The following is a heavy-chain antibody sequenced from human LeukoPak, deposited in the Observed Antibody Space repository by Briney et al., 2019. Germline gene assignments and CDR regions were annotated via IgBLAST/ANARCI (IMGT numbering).Heavy chain of an antibody. CDR3: AREGRGSGHWAGFDF. CDR1: GYTFSDHY. V-gene: IGHV1-2*02. J-gene: IGHJ4*02. D-gene: IGHD7-27*01. Sequence: ASVKVSCKTSGYTFSDHYVQWLRQAPGQGLEWMGWINHKSGDTSSAPKFRGRVTLTKDASISSAYLELTGLTSEDTAIYYCAREGRGSGHWAGFDFWGQGALVTVSS. CDR2: INHKSGDT.